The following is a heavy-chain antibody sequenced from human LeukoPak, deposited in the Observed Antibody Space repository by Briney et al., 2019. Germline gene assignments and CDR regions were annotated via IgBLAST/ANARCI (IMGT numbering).Heavy chain of an antibody. V-gene: IGHV1-46*01. CDR3: ARAVVNYYDSKGDRPYGAFDI. J-gene: IGHJ3*02. Sequence: ASVKVSCKASGYTFTNYYIHWVRRAPGQGLEWMGIINPSAGATNYAQKFQGRVTMTRDTSTTTVYMELSSLRSEDTAVYYCARAVVNYYDSKGDRPYGAFDIWGTGQWSPSLQ. D-gene: IGHD3-22*01. CDR2: INPSAGAT. CDR1: GYTFTNYY.